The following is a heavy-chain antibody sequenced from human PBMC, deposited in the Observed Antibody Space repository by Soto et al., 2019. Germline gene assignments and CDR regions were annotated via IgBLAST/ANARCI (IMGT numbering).Heavy chain of an antibody. J-gene: IGHJ3*02. D-gene: IGHD6-19*01. CDR3: AHSLEVSGACHIWRRAVGGAFDI. Sequence: QITLKESGPPLVKPTQTLTLTCTFSGFSLTTSGVGVGWIRQPPGKALEWLALIFWDDHKRFRPSLETRLTITKDTSKDQVVHTKTNMGPVDTDTYYGAHSLEVSGACHIWRRAVGGAFDIWGRGTLVTVS. CDR1: GFSLTTSGVG. CDR2: IFWDDHK. V-gene: IGHV2-5*02.